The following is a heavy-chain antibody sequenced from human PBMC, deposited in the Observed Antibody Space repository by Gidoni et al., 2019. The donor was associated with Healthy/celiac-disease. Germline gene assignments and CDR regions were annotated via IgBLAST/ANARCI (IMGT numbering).Heavy chain of an antibody. CDR2: ISSSSSYI. CDR3: ARDLRDGYNWALYYFDY. D-gene: IGHD5-12*01. CDR1: GFTFRSYS. V-gene: IGHV3-21*01. J-gene: IGHJ4*02. Sequence: EVQLVESGGGLVKPGWSLRLSCAASGFTFRSYSMNWVRQAPGKGLEWVSSISSSSSYIYYADSVKGRFTSSRDNAKNSLYLQMNSLRAEDTAVYYCARDLRDGYNWALYYFDYWGQGTLVTVSS.